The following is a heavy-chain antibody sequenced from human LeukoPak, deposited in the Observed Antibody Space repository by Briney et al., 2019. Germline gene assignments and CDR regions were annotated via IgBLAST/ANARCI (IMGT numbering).Heavy chain of an antibody. Sequence: GESLKISCQGSGYTFINYWIDWVRQMPGKGLEWMGSINPGDSETKYSPSFQGQVTISADKSISTAYLQWSSLKASDTAMYYCARSGYRSRYFYYWGHGALVTVSS. J-gene: IGHJ4*01. D-gene: IGHD6-19*01. CDR2: INPGDSET. CDR3: ARSGYRSRYFYY. V-gene: IGHV5-51*01. CDR1: GYTFINYW.